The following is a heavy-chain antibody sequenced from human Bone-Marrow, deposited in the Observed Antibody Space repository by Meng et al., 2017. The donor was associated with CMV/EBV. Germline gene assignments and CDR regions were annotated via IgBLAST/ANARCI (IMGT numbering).Heavy chain of an antibody. D-gene: IGHD1-1*01. CDR3: ARERYNWNDGGSHYFDY. V-gene: IGHV1-69*10. CDR1: GGTFSSYA. CDR2: IIPILGIA. Sequence: SVKVSCKASGGTFSSYAISWVRQAPGQGLEWMGGIIPILGIANYAQKFQGRVTITTDESTSTVYMELSSLRSEDTAVYYCARERYNWNDGGSHYFDYWGQGTLVTVSS. J-gene: IGHJ4*02.